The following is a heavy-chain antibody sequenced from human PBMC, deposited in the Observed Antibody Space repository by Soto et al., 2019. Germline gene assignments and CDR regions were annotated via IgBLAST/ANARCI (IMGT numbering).Heavy chain of an antibody. Sequence: LSLTCAVYGGSFSGYYWSWIRQPPGKGLEWIGEINHSGSTNYNPSLKSRVTISVDTSKNQFSLKLSSVTAADTAVYYCARGLGYCSSTSCYRRPAYNWFDPWGQGTLVTVSS. CDR1: GGSFSGYY. CDR2: INHSGST. D-gene: IGHD2-2*01. V-gene: IGHV4-34*01. CDR3: ARGLGYCSSTSCYRRPAYNWFDP. J-gene: IGHJ5*02.